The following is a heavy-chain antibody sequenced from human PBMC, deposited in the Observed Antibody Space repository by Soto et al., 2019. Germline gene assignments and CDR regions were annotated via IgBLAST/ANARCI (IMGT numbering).Heavy chain of an antibody. J-gene: IGHJ4*02. CDR3: ARDKYYYDSSGYYYSFDY. D-gene: IGHD3-22*01. CDR1: GGTFSSYA. CDR2: IIPIFGTA. Sequence: QVPLVQSGAEVKKPGSSVKVSCKASGGTFSSYAISWVRQAPGQGLEWMGGIIPIFGTANYAQKLQGRVTITADESTSTAYMELSSLRSEDTAVYYCARDKYYYDSSGYYYSFDYWGQGTLVTVSS. V-gene: IGHV1-69*01.